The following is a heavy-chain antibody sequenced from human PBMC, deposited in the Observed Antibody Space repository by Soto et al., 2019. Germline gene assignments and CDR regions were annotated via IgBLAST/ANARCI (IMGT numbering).Heavy chain of an antibody. J-gene: IGHJ4*02. CDR2: ISNNGDTA. Sequence: EVQLLESGGGLVQPGGSLTLSCATSGFTFSSYAMVWVRQAAEKGLEWVASISNNGDTADYADSVKGRFTISRGNSENTLYLQMNGLIADDTALYVCEKSRVFIGAIVTLRDYWGQGTHVTVSS. CDR1: GFTFSSYA. V-gene: IGHV3-23*01. CDR3: EKSRVFIGAIVTLRDY. D-gene: IGHD3-16*02.